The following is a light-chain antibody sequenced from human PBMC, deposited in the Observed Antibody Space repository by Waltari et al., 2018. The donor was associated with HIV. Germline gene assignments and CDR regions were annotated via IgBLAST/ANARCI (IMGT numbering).Light chain of an antibody. CDR2: SNT. V-gene: IGLV1-44*01. J-gene: IGLJ3*02. Sequence: QSVLTQPPSASGTPGQRVTISCSGSSSNIGSNTVNWYRQLPGTAPKFLIYSNTQRPSGVPDRFSGSKSGTSASLAISGLQSDYEADYYCATWDDSLNGWVFGGGTKLTVL. CDR3: ATWDDSLNGWV. CDR1: SSNIGSNT.